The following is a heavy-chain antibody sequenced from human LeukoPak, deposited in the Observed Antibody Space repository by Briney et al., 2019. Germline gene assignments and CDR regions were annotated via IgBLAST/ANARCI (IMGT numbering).Heavy chain of an antibody. Sequence: GGSLRLSCAASGLTFSNYAMSWVRQAPGKGLEWVSAISGSGGSTYYADSVKGRFTISRDNAKNSLYLQMNSLRAEDTAVYYCARASGGLHAVFDYWGQGTLVTVSS. CDR1: GLTFSNYA. CDR3: ARASGGLHAVFDY. V-gene: IGHV3-23*01. D-gene: IGHD2-8*02. J-gene: IGHJ4*02. CDR2: ISGSGGST.